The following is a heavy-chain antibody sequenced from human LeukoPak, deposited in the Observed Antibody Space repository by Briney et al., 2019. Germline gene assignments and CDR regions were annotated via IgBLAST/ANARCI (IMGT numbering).Heavy chain of an antibody. D-gene: IGHD5-12*01. V-gene: IGHV1-46*01. Sequence: GASVKVSCKASGYTFTSYYMHWVRQAPGQGLEWMGFVNPSGGGTNYAQKFQGRVSMTRDMSTSTVYMELSSLRSEDTAVYFCARDLAWMADYWGQGTLVTVSS. CDR1: GYTFTSYY. CDR2: VNPSGGGT. CDR3: ARDLAWMADY. J-gene: IGHJ4*02.